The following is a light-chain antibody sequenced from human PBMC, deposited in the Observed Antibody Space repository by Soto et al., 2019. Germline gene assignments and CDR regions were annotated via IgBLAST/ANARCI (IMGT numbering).Light chain of an antibody. CDR1: QIALYSSNNKNY. Sequence: DIVMTQSPDSLSVSLGYSATSTCKSRQIALYSSNNKNYLAWYQQKPGQPPKLLIYWASTRESGVPDRFSGSGSGTDFTLTISSLQAEDVAVYYCQQYYSTPRTFGQGTKVDIK. CDR2: WAS. CDR3: QQYYSTPRT. V-gene: IGKV4-1*01. J-gene: IGKJ1*01.